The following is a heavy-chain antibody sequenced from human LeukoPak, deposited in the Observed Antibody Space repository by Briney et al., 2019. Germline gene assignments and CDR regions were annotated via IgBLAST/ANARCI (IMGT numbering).Heavy chain of an antibody. CDR1: GGSISSGSYY. D-gene: IGHD2-15*01. CDR3: AREGCSGGSCSWGLYY. CDR2: IYTSGST. J-gene: IGHJ4*02. Sequence: SETLSLTCTVSGGSISSGSYYWSWIRQPAGKGLEWIGRIYTSGSTNYNPSLKSRVAISVDTSKNQFSLKLSSVTAADTAVYYCAREGCSGGSCSWGLYYWGQGTLVTVSS. V-gene: IGHV4-61*02.